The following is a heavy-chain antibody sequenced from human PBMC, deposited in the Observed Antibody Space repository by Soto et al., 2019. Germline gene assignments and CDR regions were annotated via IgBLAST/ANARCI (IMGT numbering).Heavy chain of an antibody. CDR3: ARLTIFGTYYHYYGMDV. J-gene: IGHJ6*02. Sequence: LSLTCTVSGGSISSSSYYWGWIRQPPCKGLEGIGSIYYSGSTYYNPSLKSRVTISVDTSKNQFSLKLSSVTAADTAVYYCARLTIFGTYYHYYGMDVWGQGTTVTVSS. V-gene: IGHV4-39*01. CDR1: GGSISSSSYY. CDR2: IYYSGST. D-gene: IGHD3-3*01.